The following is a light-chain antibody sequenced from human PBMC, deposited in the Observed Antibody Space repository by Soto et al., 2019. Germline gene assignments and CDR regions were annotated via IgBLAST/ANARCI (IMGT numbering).Light chain of an antibody. CDR2: KAS. CDR3: QQYNSYSSST. CDR1: ESINAW. Sequence: DIPMTQSPSTLSASVGDRVTITCRASESINAWLAWYQQKPGKAPKLLISKASILESGVPSRFSGSRSGTEFTLTIYSLQPDDFATYYCQQYNSYSSSTFGQGTKVEMK. J-gene: IGKJ2*01. V-gene: IGKV1-5*03.